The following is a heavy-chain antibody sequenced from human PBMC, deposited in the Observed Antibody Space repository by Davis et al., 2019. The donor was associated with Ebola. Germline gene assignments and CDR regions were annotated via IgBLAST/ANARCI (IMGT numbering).Heavy chain of an antibody. D-gene: IGHD3-10*01. Sequence: ASVKVSCKASGYTFTSYDINWVRQATGQGLEWMGWMNPNSGNTGYAQKFQGRVTMTRNTSISTAYMELSSLRSEDTAVYYCARGLRITMVRGVFNWFDPWGQGTLVTVSS. V-gene: IGHV1-8*01. CDR2: MNPNSGNT. CDR1: GYTFTSYD. J-gene: IGHJ5*02. CDR3: ARGLRITMVRGVFNWFDP.